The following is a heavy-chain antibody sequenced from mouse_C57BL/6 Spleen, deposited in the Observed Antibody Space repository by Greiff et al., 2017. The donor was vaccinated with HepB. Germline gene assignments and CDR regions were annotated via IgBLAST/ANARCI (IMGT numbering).Heavy chain of an antibody. J-gene: IGHJ1*03. D-gene: IGHD6-1*01. CDR3: ASIATRAYFDV. CDR2: INYDGSST. V-gene: IGHV5-16*01. Sequence: EVKLVESEGGLVQPGSSMKLSCTASGFTFSDYYMAWVRQGPEKGLEWVANINYDGSSTYYLDSLKSRFIISRDNAKNILYLQMSRLKSEDTATYYCASIATRAYFDVWGTGTTVTVSS. CDR1: GFTFSDYY.